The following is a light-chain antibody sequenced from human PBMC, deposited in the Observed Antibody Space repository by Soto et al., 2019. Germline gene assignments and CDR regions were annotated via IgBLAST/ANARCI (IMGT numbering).Light chain of an antibody. V-gene: IGKV3-20*01. CDR3: QQYGSSPLT. J-gene: IGKJ4*01. CDR2: GAS. CDR1: QSVSSSY. Sequence: EIVLTQSPGTLSLSPGVRATLSCRASQSVSSSYLAWYQQKPGQAPRLLIYGASTRATGIPDRFSGSGSGTDFTFIISRLESEDFAVYFCQQYGSSPLTFGGGTKVEIK.